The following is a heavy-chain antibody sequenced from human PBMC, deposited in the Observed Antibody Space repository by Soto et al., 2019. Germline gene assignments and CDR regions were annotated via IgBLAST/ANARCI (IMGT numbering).Heavy chain of an antibody. D-gene: IGHD3-16*01. CDR1: GGTFSSYA. J-gene: IGHJ6*02. Sequence: SVKVSCKASGGTFSSYAISWVRQAPGQGLEWMGGIIPIFGTANYAQKFQGRVTITADESTSTAYMELSSLGSEDTAVYYCARVGWGELSYYYYGMDVWGQGTTVTVSS. CDR2: IIPIFGTA. V-gene: IGHV1-69*13. CDR3: ARVGWGELSYYYYGMDV.